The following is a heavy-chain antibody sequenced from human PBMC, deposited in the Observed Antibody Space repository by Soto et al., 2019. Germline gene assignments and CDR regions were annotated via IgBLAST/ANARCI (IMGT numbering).Heavy chain of an antibody. CDR3: ATMGRDGDEFDSFVQY. J-gene: IGHJ4*02. CDR2: IIPLFNTP. Sequence: QVQLEQSGAEVKMPGSSVRLSCKASGGSFYSYVFFWVRQAPGQGLEYMGGIIPLFNTPSYSQKFHGRATIAADGSTHTAHLDLNSLTSEDTALDLCATMGRDGDEFDSFVQYWGQGSLVTVSS. D-gene: IGHD3-10*01. V-gene: IGHV1-69*01. CDR1: GGSFYSYV.